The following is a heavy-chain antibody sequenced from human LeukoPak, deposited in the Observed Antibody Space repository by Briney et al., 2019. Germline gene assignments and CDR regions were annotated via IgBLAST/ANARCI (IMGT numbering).Heavy chain of an antibody. V-gene: IGHV3-53*01. J-gene: IGHJ4*02. CDR2: IYADGNT. CDR1: GFIVNTNY. D-gene: IGHD4-17*01. Sequence: GGSLRLSCAASGFIVNTNYMTWVRQAPGRGLEWVSFIYADGNTYYADSVKGRFTISRDISKNAVYLQMNSLRAEDTAVDYCARDSYGDANFDSWGQGTLVTVSS. CDR3: ARDSYGDANFDS.